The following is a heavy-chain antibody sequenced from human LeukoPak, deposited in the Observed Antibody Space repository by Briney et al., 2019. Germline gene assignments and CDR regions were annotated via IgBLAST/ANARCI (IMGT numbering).Heavy chain of an antibody. D-gene: IGHD3-22*01. CDR2: ISGSGGST. V-gene: IGHV3-23*01. Sequence: PGGSLRLSCAASGFTFSSYAMSWVRQAPGKGLEWVSAISGSGGSTYYADSVKGRFTISRDNSKNTLYLQMNSLRAEDTAVYYCAKIHGFYYDSSGYYFDYWGQGTLVTVSS. CDR1: GFTFSSYA. J-gene: IGHJ4*02. CDR3: AKIHGFYYDSSGYYFDY.